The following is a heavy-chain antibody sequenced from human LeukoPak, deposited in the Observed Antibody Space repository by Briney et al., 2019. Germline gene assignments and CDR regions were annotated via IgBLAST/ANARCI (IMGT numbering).Heavy chain of an antibody. CDR1: GFTFSSYS. CDR2: ISSSSSYI. Sequence: GGSLRLSCAASGFTFSSYSMNWVRQAPGKGLEWVSSISSSSSYICYADSVKGRFTISRDNAKNSLYLQMNSLRAEDTAVYYCAREGSMDVWGQGTTVTVSS. CDR3: AREGSMDV. J-gene: IGHJ6*02. V-gene: IGHV3-21*01.